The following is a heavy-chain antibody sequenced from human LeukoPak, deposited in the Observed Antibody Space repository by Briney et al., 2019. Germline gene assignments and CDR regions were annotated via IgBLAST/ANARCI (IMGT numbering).Heavy chain of an antibody. J-gene: IGHJ5*02. V-gene: IGHV3-74*03. CDR1: GFTFSSYE. D-gene: IGHD4-11*01. Sequence: GGSLRLSCAASGFTFSSYEMHWVRQAPGKGLVWVSRINSDGSSRTCADYLKGRFTISRDNAKNTLYLQMNSLRAEDTAVYSCARSQLTTGFDPWGQGTLVTVSS. CDR2: INSDGSSR. CDR3: ARSQLTTGFDP.